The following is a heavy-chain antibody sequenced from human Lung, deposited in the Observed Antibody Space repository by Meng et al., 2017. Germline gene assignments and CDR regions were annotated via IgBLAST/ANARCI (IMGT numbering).Heavy chain of an antibody. V-gene: IGHV4-30-4*01. CDR3: ARGQKGYFDL. CDR2: IYNSGST. CDR1: GGSIRSSNYY. Sequence: QVALHDSGPGPVKPSQTLSLTGTVFGGSIRSSNYYWSWIRQPPGKGLEWSGHIYNSGSTYYNPSLKSRITISVDTSKNQFSLKLSSVTAADTAVYYCARGQKGYFDLWGRGTLVTVSS. J-gene: IGHJ2*01.